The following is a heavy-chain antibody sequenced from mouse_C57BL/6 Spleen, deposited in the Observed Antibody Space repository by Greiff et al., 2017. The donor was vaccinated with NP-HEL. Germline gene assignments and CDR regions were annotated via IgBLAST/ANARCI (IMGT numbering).Heavy chain of an antibody. CDR2: ISDGGSYT. Sequence: EVKVVESGGDLVKPGGSLKLSCAASGFTFSSYAMSWVRQTPEKRLEWVATISDGGSYTYYPDNVKGRFTISRDNAKNNLYLQMSHLKSEDTAMYYCARDPAYNAMDYWGQGTSVTVSS. D-gene: IGHD6-5*01. V-gene: IGHV5-4*01. J-gene: IGHJ4*01. CDR1: GFTFSSYA. CDR3: ARDPAYNAMDY.